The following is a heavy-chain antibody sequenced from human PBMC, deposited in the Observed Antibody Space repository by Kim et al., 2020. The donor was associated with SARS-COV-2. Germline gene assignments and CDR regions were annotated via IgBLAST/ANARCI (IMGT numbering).Heavy chain of an antibody. CDR3: ARGGRITIFGVVIVSVPPDY. D-gene: IGHD3-3*01. J-gene: IGHJ4*02. CDR1: GGSFSGYY. Sequence: SETLSLTCAVYGGSFSGYYWSWIRQPPGKGLEWIGEINHSGSTNYNPSLKSRVTISVDTSKNQFSLKLSSVTAADTAVYYCARGGRITIFGVVIVSVPPDYWGQGTLVTVSS. CDR2: INHSGST. V-gene: IGHV4-34*01.